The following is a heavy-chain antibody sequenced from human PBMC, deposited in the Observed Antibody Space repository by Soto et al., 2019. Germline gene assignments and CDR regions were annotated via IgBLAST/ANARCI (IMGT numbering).Heavy chain of an antibody. CDR3: ARGTITSRGVDGPYYFVY. D-gene: IGHD3-22*01. V-gene: IGHV1-69*01. CDR2: LLPIVGTP. Sequence: QVQLVQSGAEVKKPGSSVKISCMASGDTFRSYAIGWVRQAPGQGLEWMGGLLPIVGTPTYSPSFQGRLTLAADAPATAAYMELSSLRSVDPALCFCARGTITSRGVDGPYYFVYWGQGNLVGVSS. J-gene: IGHJ4*02. CDR1: GDTFRSYA.